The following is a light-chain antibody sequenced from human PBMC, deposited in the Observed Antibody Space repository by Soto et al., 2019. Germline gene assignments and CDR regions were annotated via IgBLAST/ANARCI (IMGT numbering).Light chain of an antibody. CDR2: DVT. Sequence: QSVLTQPASVSGSPGQSITISCTGTSSDIGDYDYVSWYQHLPGKAPKLLIFDVTHRPSGVSDRFSGSKSGNTASLTISGVRPEDEADYFCAAWDDSQPGYVFGTGTQLTVL. V-gene: IGLV2-14*01. CDR1: SSDIGDYDY. CDR3: AAWDDSQPGYV. J-gene: IGLJ1*01.